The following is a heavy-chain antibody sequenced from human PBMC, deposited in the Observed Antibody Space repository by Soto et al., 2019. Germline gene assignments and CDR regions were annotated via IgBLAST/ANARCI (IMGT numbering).Heavy chain of an antibody. CDR3: AREFANVVRGVTSMDV. CDR2: ISAYNGNT. Sequence: QVQLVQSGAEVKKPGASVKVSCKASGYTFTSYGISWVRQAPGQGLEWMGWISAYNGNTNYAQKLQGRVTMTTDTPTTTAYMELRSLRSDDTAVHYCAREFANVVRGVTSMDVWGQGTTVTVS. V-gene: IGHV1-18*01. CDR1: GYTFTSYG. J-gene: IGHJ6*02. D-gene: IGHD3-10*01.